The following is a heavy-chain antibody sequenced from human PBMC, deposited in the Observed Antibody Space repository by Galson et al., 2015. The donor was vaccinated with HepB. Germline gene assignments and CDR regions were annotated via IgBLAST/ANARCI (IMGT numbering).Heavy chain of an antibody. CDR2: ISWNSGSI. V-gene: IGHV3-9*01. CDR1: GFTFDDYA. Sequence: SLRLSCAASGFTFDDYAMHWVRQAPGKGLEWVSGISWNSGSIGYADSVKGRFTISRDNAKNSLYLQMNSLRAEDTALYYCAKDSIGQPTRGAFDIWGQGTMVTVSS. D-gene: IGHD1-14*01. J-gene: IGHJ3*02. CDR3: AKDSIGQPTRGAFDI.